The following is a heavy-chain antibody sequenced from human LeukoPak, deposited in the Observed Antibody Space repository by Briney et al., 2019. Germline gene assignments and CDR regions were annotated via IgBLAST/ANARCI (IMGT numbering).Heavy chain of an antibody. J-gene: IGHJ4*02. D-gene: IGHD6-19*01. CDR3: ARDIRYNSGDY. CDR2: ISSSGSTI. V-gene: IGHV3-11*04. Sequence: LSLTCTVSGYSISSGYYWGWIRQPPGKGLEWVSYISSSGSTIYYADSLKGRFTVSRDNAKSSLHLQMNSLRAEDTAVYYCARDIRYNSGDYWGQGTLVTVSS. CDR1: GYSISSGYY.